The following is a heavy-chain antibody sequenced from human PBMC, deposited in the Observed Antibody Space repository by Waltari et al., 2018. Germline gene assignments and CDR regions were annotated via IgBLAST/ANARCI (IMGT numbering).Heavy chain of an antibody. J-gene: IGHJ4*02. CDR1: GGSIRTYY. D-gene: IGHD1-26*01. CDR2: MHYSGRT. Sequence: VQLQESGPGLVKPSETLDLTCSVSGGSIRTYYCNSIRQPPGKGLEWIGYMHYSGRTSYNPSLKSRVTISVDTSKNQFSLTLSSVTAADTAVYYCASGSGSYFLFDYWGQGTLFTVSS. CDR3: ASGSGSYFLFDY. V-gene: IGHV4-59*01.